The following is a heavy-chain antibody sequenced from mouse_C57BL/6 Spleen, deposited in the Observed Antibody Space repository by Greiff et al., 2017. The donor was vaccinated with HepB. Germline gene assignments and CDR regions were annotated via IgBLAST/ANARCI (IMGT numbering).Heavy chain of an antibody. CDR1: GYTFTSYW. V-gene: IGHV1-52*01. J-gene: IGHJ3*01. CDR2: IDPSDSET. Sequence: VQLQQPGAELVRPGSSVKLSCKASGYTFTSYWMHWVKQRPIQGLEWIGNIDPSDSETHYNQKFKDKATLTVDKSSSTAYMQLSSLTSEDSAVYYCARGAQATTAWFAYWGQGTLVTVSA. D-gene: IGHD3-2*02. CDR3: ARGAQATTAWFAY.